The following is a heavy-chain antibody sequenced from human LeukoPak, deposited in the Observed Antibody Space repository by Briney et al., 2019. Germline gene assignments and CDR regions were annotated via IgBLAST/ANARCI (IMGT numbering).Heavy chain of an antibody. CDR1: GGSFNGYY. CDR2: INHSGST. Sequence: SETLSLTCAVFGGSFNGYYWSWIRQPPGKGLEWIGEINHSGSTNYNPSLKSRVTISVDTSMNQFSLKLSSVTAADTTIYYCARGIPNAFDIWGQGTLVTVSS. CDR3: ARGIPNAFDI. V-gene: IGHV4-34*01. J-gene: IGHJ3*02.